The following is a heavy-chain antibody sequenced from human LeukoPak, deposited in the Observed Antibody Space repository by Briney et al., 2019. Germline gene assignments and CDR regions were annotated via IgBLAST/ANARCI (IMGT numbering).Heavy chain of an antibody. CDR3: SRVITTYYYGSGSYYKEGYYFDY. Sequence: SETLSLTCTVSGGSISSSSYYWGWIRQPPGKGLEWIGSIYYSGSTYYNPSLKSRVTISIDTSKNQFSLKLSSVTAADTAVYYCSRVITTYYYGSGSYYKEGYYFDYWGQGTLVTVSS. CDR1: GGSISSSSYY. V-gene: IGHV4-39*07. J-gene: IGHJ4*02. D-gene: IGHD3-10*01. CDR2: IYYSGST.